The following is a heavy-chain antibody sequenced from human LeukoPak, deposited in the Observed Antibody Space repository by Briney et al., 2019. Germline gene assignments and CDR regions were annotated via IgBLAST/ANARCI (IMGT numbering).Heavy chain of an antibody. J-gene: IGHJ4*02. CDR2: INHSGST. D-gene: IGHD3-3*01. CDR3: ARGRFWSGYQYFDY. V-gene: IGHV4-38-2*01. CDR1: GYSISSGYY. Sequence: SETLSLTCAVSGYSISSGYYWGWIRQPPGKGLEWIGEINHSGSTNYNPSLKSRVTISVDTSKNQLSLKLSSVTAADTAVYYCARGRFWSGYQYFDYWGQGTLVTVSS.